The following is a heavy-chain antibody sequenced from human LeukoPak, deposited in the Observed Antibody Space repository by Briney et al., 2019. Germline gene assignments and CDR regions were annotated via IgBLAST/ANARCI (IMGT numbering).Heavy chain of an antibody. CDR2: ISGSGGST. CDR3: AKGILDAFDI. V-gene: IGHV3-23*01. CDR1: GFTFSSYA. Sequence: GGSLRLSCAASGFTFSSYAMSWGGKAPGKGLEWVSAISGSGGSTYYADSVKGRFTISRDNSKSTLYLQMNSLRAEDTAVYYCAKGILDAFDIWGQGTMVTVSS. J-gene: IGHJ3*02.